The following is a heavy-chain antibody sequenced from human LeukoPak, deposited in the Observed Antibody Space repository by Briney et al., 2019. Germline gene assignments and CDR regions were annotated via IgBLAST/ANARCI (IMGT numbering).Heavy chain of an antibody. V-gene: IGHV3-33*01. D-gene: IGHD3-9*01. CDR3: ARAQYDILTGYYTSVYMDV. J-gene: IGHJ6*03. CDR2: IWYDGSNK. CDR1: GFTFSSYG. Sequence: GGSLRLSCAASGFTFSSYGMHWDRQAPGKGLEWVAVIWYDGSNKYYADSVKGRFTISRDNSKNTLYLQMNSLRAEDTAVYYCARAQYDILTGYYTSVYMDVWGKGTTVTVSS.